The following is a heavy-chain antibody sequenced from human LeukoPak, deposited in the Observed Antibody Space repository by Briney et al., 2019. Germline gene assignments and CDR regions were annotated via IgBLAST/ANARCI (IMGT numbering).Heavy chain of an antibody. D-gene: IGHD3-22*01. V-gene: IGHV4-39*07. CDR3: ARAYYDSSGYYYYYYMDV. CDR2: IYYSGST. CDR1: GGSISSSSYY. J-gene: IGHJ6*03. Sequence: SETLSLTCTVSGGSISSSSYYWGWIRQPPGKGLEWIGSIYYSGSTYYNPSLKSRVTISVDTSKSQFSLKLSSVTAADTAVYYCARAYYDSSGYYYYYYMDVWGKGTTVTVSS.